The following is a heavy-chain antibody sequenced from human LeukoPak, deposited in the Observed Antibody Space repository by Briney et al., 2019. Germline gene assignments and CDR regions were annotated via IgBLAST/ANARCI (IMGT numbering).Heavy chain of an antibody. J-gene: IGHJ4*02. Sequence: GGSLRLSCAASGFTFSTYAMSWVRQAPGKGLAWVSTISGSGGGTYYANSAKGRFTISRDNSKSTQYLHMNSLRAEDTAVYYCAKDIVVATANFDSWGQGTLVTVSS. D-gene: IGHD2-15*01. CDR3: AKDIVVATANFDS. CDR1: GFTFSTYA. CDR2: ISGSGGGT. V-gene: IGHV3-23*01.